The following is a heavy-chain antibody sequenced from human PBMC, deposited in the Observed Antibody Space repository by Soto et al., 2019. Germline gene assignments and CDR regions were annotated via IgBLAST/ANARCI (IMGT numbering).Heavy chain of an antibody. CDR1: GYSFTGYG. J-gene: IGHJ3*01. CDR2: ITTYNGDT. V-gene: IGHV1-18*04. Sequence: ASVKVSCKASGYSFTGYGINWVRQAPGQGLQWLGRITTYNGDTNYAQNFQGRVTMTTDTSTSTTYMELRSLRSDDTAAYFCARGRGYSLIPVVDDAVDVWGQGTLVTVSS. CDR3: ARGRGYSLIPVVDDAVDV. D-gene: IGHD5-12*01.